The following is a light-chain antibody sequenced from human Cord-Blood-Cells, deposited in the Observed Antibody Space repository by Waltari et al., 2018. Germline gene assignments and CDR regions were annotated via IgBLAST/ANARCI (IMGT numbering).Light chain of an antibody. CDR1: QSVSSY. J-gene: IGKJ5*01. CDR3: QQRSNWPVT. CDR2: DAS. V-gene: IGKV3-11*01. Sequence: EIVLTQSPATLSLSPGDRATHSSRASQSVSSYLAWYQQKPGQAPRLLIYDASNRATGIPARFSGSGSGTDFTLTISSLEPEDFAVYYCQQRSNWPVTFGQGTRLEIK.